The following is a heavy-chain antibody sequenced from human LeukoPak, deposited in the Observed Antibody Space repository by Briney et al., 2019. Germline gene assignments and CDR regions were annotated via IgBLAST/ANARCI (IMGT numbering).Heavy chain of an antibody. CDR3: ASFRGWELLGRVDY. CDR1: GGSINGYY. V-gene: IGHV4-39*01. CDR2: IYYSGST. Sequence: SETLSLTCTVSGGSINGYYWGWIRQPPGKGLEWIGSIYYSGSTYYNPSLKSRVTISVDTSKNQFSLKLSSVTAADTAVYYRASFRGWELLGRVDYWGQGTLVTVSS. J-gene: IGHJ4*02. D-gene: IGHD1-26*01.